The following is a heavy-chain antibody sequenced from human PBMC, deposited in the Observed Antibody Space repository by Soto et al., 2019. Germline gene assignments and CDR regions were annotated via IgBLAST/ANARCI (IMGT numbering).Heavy chain of an antibody. V-gene: IGHV1-69*02. CDR3: ARGSGGGFDD. CDR1: GGTFSTYI. CDR2: IIPVLGIA. J-gene: IGHJ4*02. D-gene: IGHD1-26*01. Sequence: QVQLVQSGAEVKKPGSSVKVSCKASGGTFSTYIINWVRQAPGQGLEWMGRIIPVLGIANYAQKFQGRVTITADKSTATADMALGSLRSEDTVIYYCARGSGGGFDDWGPGTVVTVSS.